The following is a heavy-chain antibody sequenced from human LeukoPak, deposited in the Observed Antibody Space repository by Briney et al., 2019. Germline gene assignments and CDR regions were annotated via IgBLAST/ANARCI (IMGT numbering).Heavy chain of an antibody. Sequence: PGGSLRLSCAASGFIVSSNYMSWVRQAPGQGLEWAAVISDDGSNTYYAHTLKGRIAISRDNSKNSVSLHMNDLRVEDTGVYYCARSVAMAPRSFYGMDVWGPGTTVIVSS. D-gene: IGHD2-2*01. CDR1: GFIVSSNY. V-gene: IGHV3-30*03. CDR2: ISDDGSNT. J-gene: IGHJ6*02. CDR3: ARSVAMAPRSFYGMDV.